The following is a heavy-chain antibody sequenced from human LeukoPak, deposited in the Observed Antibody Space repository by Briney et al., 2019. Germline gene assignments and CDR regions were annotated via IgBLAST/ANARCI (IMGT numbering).Heavy chain of an antibody. Sequence: GGSLRLSCAASGFTFSSYGMSWVRQAPGKGLEWVSAISGSGGSTYYADSVNGRFTISRDNSKNTLYVQMNSLRAEDTARYYCARDRGYSSSWSTGDYWGQGTLVTVSS. CDR3: ARDRGYSSSWSTGDY. D-gene: IGHD2-2*01. V-gene: IGHV3-23*01. J-gene: IGHJ4*02. CDR1: GFTFSSYG. CDR2: ISGSGGST.